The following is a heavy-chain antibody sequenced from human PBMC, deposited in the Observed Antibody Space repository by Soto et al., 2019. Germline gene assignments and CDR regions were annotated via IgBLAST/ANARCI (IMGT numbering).Heavy chain of an antibody. CDR2: ISSSSSSI. D-gene: IGHD2-8*01. J-gene: IGHJ6*03. Sequence: GGSLRLSCAASGFTFSTYTMNWVRQAPGKGLEWVSYISSSSSSISYADSVKGRFTISRDNAEKSLFLQMNSLKAEDTGVYYCARECNSPPFYYYCMDVWGKGTTVTVSS. V-gene: IGHV3-48*01. CDR3: ARECNSPPFYYYCMDV. CDR1: GFTFSTYT.